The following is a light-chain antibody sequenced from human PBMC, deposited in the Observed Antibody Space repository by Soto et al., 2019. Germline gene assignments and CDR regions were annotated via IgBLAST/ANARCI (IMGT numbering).Light chain of an antibody. CDR3: SSYTTSNTRQIV. V-gene: IGLV2-14*03. CDR1: SSDVGGYNY. Sequence: QSVLTQPVSVSGAPGQAITISCTGTSSDVGGYNYVSWYQHHPGKAPKLIIYDVSNRPSGVSIRLSGSKSDNTASLTISGLQPEDEADYHCSSYTTSNTRQIVFGTGTKVTVL. CDR2: DVS. J-gene: IGLJ1*01.